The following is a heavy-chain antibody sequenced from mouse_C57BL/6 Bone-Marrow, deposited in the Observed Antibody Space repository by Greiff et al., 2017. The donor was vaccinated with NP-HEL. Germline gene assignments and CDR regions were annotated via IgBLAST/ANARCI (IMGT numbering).Heavy chain of an antibody. CDR1: GYTFTSYW. Sequence: QVHVKQPGAELVKPGASVKVSCKASGYTFTSYWMHWVKQRPGQGLEWIGRIHPSDSDTNYNQKFKGKATLTVDKSSSTAYMQLSSLTSEDSAVYYCAIPSYSFDYWGQGTTLTVSS. V-gene: IGHV1-74*01. CDR2: IHPSDSDT. CDR3: AIPSYSFDY. J-gene: IGHJ2*01.